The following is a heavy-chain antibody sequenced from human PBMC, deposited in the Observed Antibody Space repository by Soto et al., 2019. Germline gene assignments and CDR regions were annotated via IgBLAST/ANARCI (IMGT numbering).Heavy chain of an antibody. CDR1: SYTFTGYG. V-gene: IGHV1-18*01. D-gene: IGHD3-3*01. CDR2: ISAYNGNT. Sequence: GASVKVSCKASSYTFTGYGIGWVRQAPGQGLEWMGWISAYNGNTNYAQKLQGRVTMTTDTSTSTAYMELRSLRSDDTAVYYCARDMDFWSGPKSRYDYWGQGTRVTVSS. J-gene: IGHJ4*02. CDR3: ARDMDFWSGPKSRYDY.